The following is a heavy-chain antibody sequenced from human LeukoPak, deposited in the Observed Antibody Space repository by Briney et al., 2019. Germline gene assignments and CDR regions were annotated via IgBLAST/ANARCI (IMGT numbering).Heavy chain of an antibody. CDR3: ASAPRDLFRLDY. CDR1: GYTFTSYD. V-gene: IGHV1-8*01. Sequence: ASVKVSCKASGYTFTSYDINWVRQATGQGLEWMGWMNPNSGNTGYAQKFQGRVTMTRNTSISTAYMELSSLRSEDTAVYYCASAPRDLFRLDYWGQGTLVTVSS. J-gene: IGHJ4*02. CDR2: MNPNSGNT. D-gene: IGHD2-21*01.